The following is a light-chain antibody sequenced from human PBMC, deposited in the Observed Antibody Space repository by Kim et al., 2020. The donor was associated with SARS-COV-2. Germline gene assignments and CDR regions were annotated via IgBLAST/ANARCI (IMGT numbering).Light chain of an antibody. CDR2: GAS. CDR1: QSLTSNS. Sequence: SPGQRATPSGRASQSLTSNSLAWYQQRHGQAPRLLIYGASNRDPTISDRFSGSGSGTDFTLTISRLEPGDSAVYFCQQYANSPNTFGQGTKVDIK. J-gene: IGKJ2*01. CDR3: QQYANSPNT. V-gene: IGKV3-20*01.